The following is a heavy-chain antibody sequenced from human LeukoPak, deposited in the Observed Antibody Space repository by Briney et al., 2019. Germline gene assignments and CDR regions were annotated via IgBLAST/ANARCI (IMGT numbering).Heavy chain of an antibody. CDR1: GYSISSGYY. CDR3: ARVAPYYYGSGSYFDY. Sequence: SETLSLTCTVSGYSISSGYYWGWIRQPPGKGLEWIGSIYHSGSTNYNPSLKSRVTISVDTSKNQFSLKLSSVTAADTAVYYCARVAPYYYGSGSYFDYWGQGTLVTVSS. J-gene: IGHJ4*02. CDR2: IYHSGST. D-gene: IGHD3-10*01. V-gene: IGHV4-38-2*02.